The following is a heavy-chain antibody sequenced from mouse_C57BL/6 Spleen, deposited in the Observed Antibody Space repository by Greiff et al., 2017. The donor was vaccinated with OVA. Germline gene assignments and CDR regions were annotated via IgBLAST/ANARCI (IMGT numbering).Heavy chain of an antibody. J-gene: IGHJ3*01. V-gene: IGHV10-1*01. CDR2: IRSKSNNYAT. D-gene: IGHD1-1*01. CDR3: VRQDYGSSSWFAY. Sequence: EAGGGLVQPKGSLKLSCAASGFSFNTYAMNWVRQAPGKGLEWVARIRSKSNNYATYYADSVKDRFTISRDDSESMLYLQMNNLKTEDTAMYYCVRQDYGSSSWFAYWGQGTLVTVSA. CDR1: GFSFNTYA.